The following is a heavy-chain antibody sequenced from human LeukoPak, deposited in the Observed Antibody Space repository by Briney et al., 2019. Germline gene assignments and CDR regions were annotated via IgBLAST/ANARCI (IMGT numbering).Heavy chain of an antibody. Sequence: SEALSLTCTVSGGSISSYFWSWIRQPPGKGLEWIGYIYYSGSTNYNPSLKSRVTISVDKSKNQFSLKLSSVTAADTAVYYCARGYSSGWYLNWFDPWGQGTLVTVSS. CDR3: ARGYSSGWYLNWFDP. D-gene: IGHD6-19*01. J-gene: IGHJ5*02. CDR1: GGSISSYF. CDR2: IYYSGST. V-gene: IGHV4-59*12.